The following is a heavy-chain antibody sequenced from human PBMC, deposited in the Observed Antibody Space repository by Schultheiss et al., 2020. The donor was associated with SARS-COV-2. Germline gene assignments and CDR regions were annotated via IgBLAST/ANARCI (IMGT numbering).Heavy chain of an antibody. CDR2: IYYSGST. J-gene: IGHJ5*02. D-gene: IGHD2-2*01. CDR1: GGSISSSSYY. V-gene: IGHV4-61*05. Sequence: SETLSLTCTVSGGSISSSSYYWSWIRQPPGKGLEWIGYIYYSGSTNYNPSLKSRVTISVDTSKNQFSLKLSSVTAADTAVYYCARVVVPAAIQSGWFDPWGQGTLVTVSS. CDR3: ARVVVPAAIQSGWFDP.